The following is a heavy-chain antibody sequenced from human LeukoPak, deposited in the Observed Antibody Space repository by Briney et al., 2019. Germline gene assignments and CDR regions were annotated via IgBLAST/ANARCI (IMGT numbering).Heavy chain of an antibody. J-gene: IGHJ6*03. CDR3: GKAFRSSSYYYYYYMDV. V-gene: IGHV3-21*04. D-gene: IGHD6-13*01. CDR2: ISSSSSYI. CDR1: GFTFSSYS. Sequence: KSGGSLRLSCAASGFTFSSYSMNWVRQAPGKWLEWVSSISSSSSYIYYADSVKGRFTISRDNAKNSLYLQMNSLRAEDTAVYYCGKAFRSSSYYYYYYMDVWGTGATITVSS.